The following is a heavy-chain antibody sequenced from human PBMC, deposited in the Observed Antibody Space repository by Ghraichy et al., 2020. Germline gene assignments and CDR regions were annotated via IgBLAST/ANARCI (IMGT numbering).Heavy chain of an antibody. V-gene: IGHV4-34*01. Sequence: SQTLSLTCAVYGGSFSGYYWSWIRQPPGKGLEWIGEINHSGSTNYNPSLKSRVTISVDTSKNQFSLKLSSVTAADTAVYYCARASTHIVVVPAAPRPNWFDPWGQGTLVTVSS. D-gene: IGHD2-2*01. CDR2: INHSGST. CDR1: GGSFSGYY. J-gene: IGHJ5*02. CDR3: ARASTHIVVVPAAPRPNWFDP.